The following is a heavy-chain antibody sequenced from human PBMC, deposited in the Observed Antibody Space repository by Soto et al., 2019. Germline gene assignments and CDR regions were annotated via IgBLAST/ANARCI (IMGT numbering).Heavy chain of an antibody. CDR3: ARARESSGRAFDI. D-gene: IGHD3-22*01. J-gene: IGHJ3*02. Sequence: SETLSLTYTVSGGSISSGGYHCNWIRQRPGQGLEWIGYVFYSGSTYYNPSLKSRLSMSVDTSKNQFSLKLRSVTAADTAGYYCARARESSGRAFDIGGQGTMVTVSS. V-gene: IGHV4-31*03. CDR2: VFYSGST. CDR1: GGSISSGGYH.